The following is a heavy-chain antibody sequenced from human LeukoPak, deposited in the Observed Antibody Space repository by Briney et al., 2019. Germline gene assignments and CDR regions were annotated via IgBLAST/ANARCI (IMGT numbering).Heavy chain of an antibody. V-gene: IGHV4-34*01. CDR2: INHSGST. CDR1: GGSFSGYY. Sequence: PSETLSLACTVYGGSFSGYYWSWIRQPPGKGLEWIGEINHSGSTNYNPSLKSRVTISVDTSKNQFSLKLSSVTAADTAVYYCARGYGPGSYYHYWGQGTLVTVSS. CDR3: ARGYGPGSYYHY. J-gene: IGHJ4*02. D-gene: IGHD3-10*01.